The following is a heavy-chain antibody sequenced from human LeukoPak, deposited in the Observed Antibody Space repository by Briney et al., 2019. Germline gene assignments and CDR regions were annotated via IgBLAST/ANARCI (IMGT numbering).Heavy chain of an antibody. J-gene: IGHJ4*02. Sequence: GGSLRLSCAASGFTFSSYWMSWVRQAPANGREWVANIKQDGSEKYYVDSVKGRFTISRDNAKNSLYLQMNSLRAEDTAVYYCAITTPLGGAAARTYDYWGQGTLVTVSS. CDR1: GFTFSSYW. CDR3: AITTPLGGAAARTYDY. V-gene: IGHV3-7*01. D-gene: IGHD6-13*01. CDR2: IKQDGSEK.